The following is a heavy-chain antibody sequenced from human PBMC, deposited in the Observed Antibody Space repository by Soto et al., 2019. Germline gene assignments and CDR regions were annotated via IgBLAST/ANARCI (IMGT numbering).Heavy chain of an antibody. V-gene: IGHV3-33*06. J-gene: IGHJ4*02. CDR2: IWYDGSNK. D-gene: IGHD1-26*01. Sequence: PGGSLRLSCAASGFTFSSYGMHWVRQAPGKGLEWVAVIWYDGSNKYYADSVKGRFTISRDNSKNTLYLQMNSLRAEDTAVYYCAKGRRATTMDYWGQGTLVTVSS. CDR1: GFTFSSYG. CDR3: AKGRRATTMDY.